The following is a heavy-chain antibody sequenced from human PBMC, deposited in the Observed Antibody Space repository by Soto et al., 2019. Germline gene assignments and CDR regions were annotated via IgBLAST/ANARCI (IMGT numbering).Heavy chain of an antibody. CDR3: AKDSSVTAAGSGGWFDP. J-gene: IGHJ5*02. Sequence: QVQLVESGGGVVQPGRYLRLSCAASGFDFNTYGLHWVRQAPGKGLEWVAAISFDGGNQYYADSVKGRFTISRDKSDSTLYLQMNSLGAEDTATYFCAKDSSVTAAGSGGWFDPWGPGTLVIVSS. CDR1: GFDFNTYG. V-gene: IGHV3-30*18. D-gene: IGHD6-13*01. CDR2: ISFDGGNQ.